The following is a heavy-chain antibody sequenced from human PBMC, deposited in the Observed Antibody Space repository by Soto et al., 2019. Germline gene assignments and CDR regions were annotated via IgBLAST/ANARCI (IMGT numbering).Heavy chain of an antibody. CDR2: ISWNSGSI. CDR1: GFTFGDYA. D-gene: IGHD6-19*01. V-gene: IGHV3-9*01. J-gene: IGHJ4*02. CDR3: AKSHTTSGWYVTTDY. Sequence: PVGSLRLSCAASGFTFGDYAMQWVRQAPGEGLEWVSAISWNSGSIDYADSVKGRFTISRDNAKNSLYLQMNSLRAEDTALYYCAKSHTTSGWYVTTDYWGQGTRVTVSS.